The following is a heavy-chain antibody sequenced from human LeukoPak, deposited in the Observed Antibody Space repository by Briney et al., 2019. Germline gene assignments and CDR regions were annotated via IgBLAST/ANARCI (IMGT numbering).Heavy chain of an antibody. D-gene: IGHD2-15*01. J-gene: IGHJ5*02. V-gene: IGHV3-9*01. CDR3: ASQYCSGGSCPQYNWFDP. CDR1: GFTFNSYA. Sequence: GGSLRLSCAASGFTFNSYAMHWVRQAPGKGLEWVSGISWNSGSIGYADSVKGRFTISRDNAKNSLYLQMNSLRAEDTAVYYCASQYCSGGSCPQYNWFDPWGQGTLVTVSS. CDR2: ISWNSGSI.